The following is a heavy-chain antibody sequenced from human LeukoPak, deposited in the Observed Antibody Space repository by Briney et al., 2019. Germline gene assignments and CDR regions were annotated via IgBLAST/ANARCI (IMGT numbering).Heavy chain of an antibody. V-gene: IGHV3-30*18. CDR1: GFTFSTFA. J-gene: IGHJ4*02. CDR2: ISYDGSNK. D-gene: IGHD5-12*01. CDR3: AKDRVATIKGVYYFDY. Sequence: HPGGSLSLSCAASGFTFSTFAIHWVRQAPGKGREWVAVISYDGSNKYYADSVKGRFTISRDNSKNTVYLQMNSLRPEETAVYYCAKDRVATIKGVYYFDYWGQGTLVTVSS.